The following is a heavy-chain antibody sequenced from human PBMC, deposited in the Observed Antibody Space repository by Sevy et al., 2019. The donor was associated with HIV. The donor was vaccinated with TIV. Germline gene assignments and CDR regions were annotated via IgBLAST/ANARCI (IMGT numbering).Heavy chain of an antibody. CDR2: INRSSGGT. D-gene: IGHD6-19*01. CDR3: AGQTSGWYDWFDP. V-gene: IGHV1-2*06. CDR1: GYTFIGYY. J-gene: IGHJ5*02. Sequence: ASVKVSCKASGYTFIGYYIHWLRQAPGQGLKWIGRINRSSGGTKYTQKFQGRVTVTTDMSVSTAYMELIGLRSDDTAMYYCAGQTSGWYDWFDPWGQGTLVTVSS.